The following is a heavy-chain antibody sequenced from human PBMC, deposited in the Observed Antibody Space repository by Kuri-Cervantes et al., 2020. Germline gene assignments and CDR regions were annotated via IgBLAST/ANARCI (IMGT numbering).Heavy chain of an antibody. D-gene: IGHD4-17*01. CDR1: GGSFSGYY. Sequence: SETLSLTCAVYGGSFSGYYWSWIRQPPGKGLEWIGEINHSGSTNYNPSLRSRVTISVDTSKNQFSLTLSSVTAADTALYYCARNYGDYPHDAFDIWGQGTMVTVSS. J-gene: IGHJ3*02. V-gene: IGHV4-34*01. CDR2: INHSGST. CDR3: ARNYGDYPHDAFDI.